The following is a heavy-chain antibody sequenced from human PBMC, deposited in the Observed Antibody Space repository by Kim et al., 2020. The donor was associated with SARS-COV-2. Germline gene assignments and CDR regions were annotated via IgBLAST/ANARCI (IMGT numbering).Heavy chain of an antibody. V-gene: IGHV3-11*06. Sequence: GGSLRLSCAASGFSFSDYYMSWIRQAPGKGLEWVSYISSSSSYTNYAASVNGRFTISRDNAKNSLYLQMNSLRAEDTGVYYCARNHRQQLVRDYYYYGMDVWGQGTTVTVSS. D-gene: IGHD6-13*01. CDR3: ARNHRQQLVRDYYYYGMDV. CDR1: GFSFSDYY. J-gene: IGHJ6*02. CDR2: ISSSSSYT.